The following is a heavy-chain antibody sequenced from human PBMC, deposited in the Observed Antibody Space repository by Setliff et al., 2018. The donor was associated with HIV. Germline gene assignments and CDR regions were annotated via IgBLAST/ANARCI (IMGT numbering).Heavy chain of an antibody. CDR2: INAGNGNT. CDR3: ARGPGAFGGTSVQNFDY. CDR1: GYTLTAYV. Sequence: ASVKVSCKASGYTLTAYVMHWVRQAPGQRLEWMGWINAGNGNTKYSQKFQGGVTFIRDTSASTAYMELSGLRSEDTAVYYCARGPGAFGGTSVQNFDYWGQGTRVTV. J-gene: IGHJ4*02. D-gene: IGHD3-16*01. V-gene: IGHV1-3*01.